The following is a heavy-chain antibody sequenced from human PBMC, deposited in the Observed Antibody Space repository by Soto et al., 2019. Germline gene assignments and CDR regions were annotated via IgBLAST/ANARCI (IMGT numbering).Heavy chain of an antibody. J-gene: IGHJ1*01. CDR2: ISSTSATI. CDR3: ARAAAGTSEYFQH. CDR1: GFTFTSYS. D-gene: IGHD6-13*01. V-gene: IGHV3-48*01. Sequence: PGGSLRLSCTASGFTFTSYSINWVRQAPGQGLEWISYISSTSATIYYAESVRGRFIVSRDNAKNSVYLQMNSLRAEDTAVYYCARAAAGTSEYFQHWGQGTLVTVSS.